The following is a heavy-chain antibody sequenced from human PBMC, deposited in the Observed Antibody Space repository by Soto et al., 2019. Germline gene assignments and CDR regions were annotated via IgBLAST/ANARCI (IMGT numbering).Heavy chain of an antibody. J-gene: IGHJ4*02. CDR2: IYYSGST. V-gene: IGHV4-31*03. CDR1: GGSISSGGYY. Sequence: SETLSLTCTVSGGSISSGGYYWTWIRQHPGKGLEWIGYIYYSGSTYYNPSLKSRVTISVDRSKNQFSLKLSSVTAADTAVYYCARAGGLGAVAVDYWGQGTLVTVSS. CDR3: ARAGGLGAVAVDY. D-gene: IGHD6-19*01.